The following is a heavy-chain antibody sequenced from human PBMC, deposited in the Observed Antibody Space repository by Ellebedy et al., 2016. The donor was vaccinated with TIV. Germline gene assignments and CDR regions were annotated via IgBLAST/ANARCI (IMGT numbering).Heavy chain of an antibody. D-gene: IGHD6-25*01. V-gene: IGHV3-33*08. J-gene: IGHJ6*02. CDR1: GFTFSSYW. CDR3: ARVKRPSYYYGMDV. CDR2: IWSDGSSK. Sequence: GESLKISCAASGFTFSSYWMDWVRQAPGKGLEWVSVIWSDGSSKYYADSVKGRFTISRDNSENTLYLQMNSLRAEDTALYYCARVKRPSYYYGMDVWGQGTTVTVSS.